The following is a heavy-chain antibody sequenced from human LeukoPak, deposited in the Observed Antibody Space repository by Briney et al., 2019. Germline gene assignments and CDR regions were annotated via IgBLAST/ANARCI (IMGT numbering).Heavy chain of an antibody. CDR2: IWYDGNNK. J-gene: IGHJ5*02. V-gene: IGHV3-33*01. CDR3: ATDAGHWFDP. Sequence: GGSLRLSCAASGFTFSSNDMHWVRQAPGKGLEWVAVIWYDGNNKYYADSVKGRFTISRDNSKNTLFLQMNSLRAEDTAVYYCATDAGHWFDPWGQGTLVTVSS. CDR1: GFTFSSND.